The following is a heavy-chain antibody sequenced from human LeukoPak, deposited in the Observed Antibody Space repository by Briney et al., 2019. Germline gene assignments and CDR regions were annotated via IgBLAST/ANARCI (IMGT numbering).Heavy chain of an antibody. J-gene: IGHJ4*02. CDR1: GYTFASYG. D-gene: IGHD3-10*01. CDR3: ARGRSGELTWAFTLDS. V-gene: IGHV1-2*02. Sequence: ASVKVSCKASGYTFASYGISWVRQAPGQGLEWMGWINPNSGGTKYAQKFQGRVTMTRDMSISTAYMELSRLGSDDTAVYYCARGRSGELTWAFTLDSWGQGTLVTVSS. CDR2: INPNSGGT.